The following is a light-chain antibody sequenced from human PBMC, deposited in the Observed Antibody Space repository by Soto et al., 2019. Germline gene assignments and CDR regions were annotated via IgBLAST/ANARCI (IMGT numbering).Light chain of an antibody. CDR3: QHHNSYSQT. V-gene: IGKV1-5*01. CDR2: GAS. Sequence: DIQLTQSPPTLSASVGDRVTITCRASQRIGNHLAWYHQMPGKAPHLLIYGASSLQSGVPSRFSGSGSGTQFTITISNLQLDYFATYYCQHHNSYSQTFGQGTTV. J-gene: IGKJ1*01. CDR1: QRIGNH.